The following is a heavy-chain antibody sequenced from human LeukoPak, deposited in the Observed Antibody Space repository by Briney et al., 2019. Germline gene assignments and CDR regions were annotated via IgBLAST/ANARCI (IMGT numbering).Heavy chain of an antibody. V-gene: IGHV4-34*01. CDR3: ARVVPAATAPNYGMDV. J-gene: IGHJ6*02. Sequence: SETLSLTCAVYGGSFSGYYWSWIRQPPGRGLEWIGEINHSGSTNYNPSLKSRVTISVDTSKNQFSLKLSSVTAADTAVYYCARVVPAATAPNYGMDVWGQGTTVTVSS. CDR1: GGSFSGYY. D-gene: IGHD2-2*01. CDR2: INHSGST.